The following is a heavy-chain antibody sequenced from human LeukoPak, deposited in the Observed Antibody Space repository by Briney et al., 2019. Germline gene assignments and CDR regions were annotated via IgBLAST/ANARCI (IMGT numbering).Heavy chain of an antibody. CDR2: ISYEGKNK. Sequence: GGSLRLSCAASGFPFSNHGMHWVRQAPGKGLEWVAVISYEGKNKYYADSVKGRFTISRDNSKNTLYVQMNSLRAEDTAVYYCAKEDQKYRSGSYDYWGQGILVTVSS. D-gene: IGHD3-10*01. V-gene: IGHV3-30*18. J-gene: IGHJ4*02. CDR1: GFPFSNHG. CDR3: AKEDQKYRSGSYDY.